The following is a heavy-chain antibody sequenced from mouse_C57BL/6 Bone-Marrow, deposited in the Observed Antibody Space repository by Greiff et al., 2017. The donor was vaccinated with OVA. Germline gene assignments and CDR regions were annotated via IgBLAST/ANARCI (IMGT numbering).Heavy chain of an antibody. CDR3: ASNPYWYCDV. J-gene: IGHJ1*03. Sequence: EVQLQQSGPVLVKPGASVKMSCKASGYTFTDCYMNWVKQSHGTSLEWIGVINPYNGGTSYNQKFTGLATLTVDKSSSTAYIELHSLTSDDSAVYYCASNPYWYCDVWGTVTTVTVSS. V-gene: IGHV1-19*01. CDR1: GYTFTDCY. CDR2: INPYNGGT.